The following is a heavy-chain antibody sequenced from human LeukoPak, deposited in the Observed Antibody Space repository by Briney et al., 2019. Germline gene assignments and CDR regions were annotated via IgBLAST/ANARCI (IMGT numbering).Heavy chain of an antibody. J-gene: IGHJ6*03. V-gene: IGHV3-21*01. CDR1: GFTFSHYS. CDR3: ARDRLLEDRDYHYYYYMDV. D-gene: IGHD2-21*01. Sequence: GGSLRLSCAASGFTFSHYSMNWVRQAPGKGLEWVSSIGSSSSYIYYADSVKGRFTISRDNAKNSLYLQMNSLRVEDTAVYYCARDRLLEDRDYHYYYYMDVWGKGTTVTISS. CDR2: IGSSSSYI.